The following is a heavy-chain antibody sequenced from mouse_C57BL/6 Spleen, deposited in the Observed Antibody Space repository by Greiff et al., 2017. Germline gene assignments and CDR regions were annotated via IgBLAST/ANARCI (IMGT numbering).Heavy chain of an antibody. CDR1: GYTFTSYW. D-gene: IGHD1-1*01. CDR2: IDPSDSET. J-gene: IGHJ1*03. CDR3: AIWDYYGSSEYFDV. Sequence: QVQLQQPGAELVRPGSSVKLSCKASGYTFTSYWMHWVKQRPIQGLEWIGNIDPSDSETHYNQKFKDKATLTVDKSSSTAYMQLSSLTSEDSSVYYCAIWDYYGSSEYFDVWGTGTTVTVSS. V-gene: IGHV1-52*01.